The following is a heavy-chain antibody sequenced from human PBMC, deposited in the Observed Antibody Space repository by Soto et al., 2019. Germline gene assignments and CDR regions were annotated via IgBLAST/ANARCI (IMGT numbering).Heavy chain of an antibody. J-gene: IGHJ4*02. CDR2: IWYDGSNK. V-gene: IGHV3-33*01. CDR1: GFTFSSYG. Sequence: GGSLRLSCAASGFTFSSYGMHWVRQAPGKGLEWVAVIWYDGSNKYYADSVKGRFTISRDNSKNTLYLQMNSLRAEDTAVYYCARDWRSSEVVVAATLDYWGQGTLVTVSS. CDR3: ARDWRSSEVVVAATLDY. D-gene: IGHD2-15*01.